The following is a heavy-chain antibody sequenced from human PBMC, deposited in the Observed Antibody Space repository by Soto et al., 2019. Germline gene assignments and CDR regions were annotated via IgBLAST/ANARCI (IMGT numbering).Heavy chain of an antibody. CDR1: GGSISSGGYY. CDR2: IYYSGST. CDR3: ARVPAMVLWFDP. J-gene: IGHJ5*02. D-gene: IGHD3-10*01. Sequence: SETLSLTCTVSGGSISSGGYYWSWIRQHPGKGLEWIGYIYYSGSTYYNPSLKSRVTISVDTSKNQFSLKLSSVTAADTAVYYCARVPAMVLWFDPWGQGTLVTVSS. V-gene: IGHV4-31*03.